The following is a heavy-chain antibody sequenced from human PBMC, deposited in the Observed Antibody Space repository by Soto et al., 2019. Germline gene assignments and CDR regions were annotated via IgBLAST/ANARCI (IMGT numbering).Heavy chain of an antibody. J-gene: IGHJ5*02. V-gene: IGHV3-74*01. CDR2: INSDGSST. CDR1: AFTFSSYW. CDR3: ARDPYPWTSCWNWFDP. D-gene: IGHD2-2*01. Sequence: EVQLVESGGDLVQPGGSLRLSCAASAFTFSSYWMHWVRQAPGKGLVWVSRINSDGSSTNYADSVKGRFTISRDNAKNTLYLQMNSLRAEDTSVYYWARDPYPWTSCWNWFDPWGQGTLVTVSS.